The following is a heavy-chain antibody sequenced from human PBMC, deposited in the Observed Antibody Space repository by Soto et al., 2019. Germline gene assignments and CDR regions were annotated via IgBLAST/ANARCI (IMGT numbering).Heavy chain of an antibody. CDR1: GFTFSSYG. Sequence: QVQLVESGGGVVQPGRSLRLSCAASGFTFSSYGMHWVRQAPGKGLEWVAVIWYDGSNKYYADSVKGRFTISRDNSKNTPYRQMNSRRAEDTAVYYCARDPSSSGPFAYWGQGTLVTVSS. V-gene: IGHV3-33*01. J-gene: IGHJ4*02. CDR3: ARDPSSSGPFAY. D-gene: IGHD6-6*01. CDR2: IWYDGSNK.